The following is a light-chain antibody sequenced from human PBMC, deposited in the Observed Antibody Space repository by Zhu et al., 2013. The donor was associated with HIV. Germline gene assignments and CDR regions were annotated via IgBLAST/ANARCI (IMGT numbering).Light chain of an antibody. Sequence: IVLTQSPGTLSLSPGERATLSCRATQTLNSPYLAWYQQKPGQSPRLLIYAASSRATGIPDRFSGSGSGTDFTLTISRLEPEDFAVYYCQQYGNSPWTFGQGTKVEIK. CDR2: AAS. CDR1: QTLNSPY. CDR3: QQYGNSPWT. J-gene: IGKJ1*01. V-gene: IGKV3-20*01.